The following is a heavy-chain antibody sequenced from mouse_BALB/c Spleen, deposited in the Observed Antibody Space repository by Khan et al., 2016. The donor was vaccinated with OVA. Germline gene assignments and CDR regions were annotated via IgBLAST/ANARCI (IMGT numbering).Heavy chain of an antibody. D-gene: IGHD2-10*01. CDR3: ARPPYFSYTLDH. J-gene: IGHJ4*01. Sequence: QIQLVQSGPELKKPGETVKISCKASGYTFTNYGMNWVKQSPGKALKWMGWINTDTGEPTYADDFKGRFAFSLETSASTAYLQINNLKNEDTATYCCARPPYFSYTLDHWGQGTSVTVSS. CDR1: GYTFTNYG. V-gene: IGHV9-3-1*01. CDR2: INTDTGEP.